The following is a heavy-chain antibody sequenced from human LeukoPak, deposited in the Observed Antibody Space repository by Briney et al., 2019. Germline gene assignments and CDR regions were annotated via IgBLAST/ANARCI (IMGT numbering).Heavy chain of an antibody. CDR1: GFTFSSCG. Sequence: GGSLRLSCAASGFTFSSCGMHWVRQAPGKGLEWVAVISYDGSNKYYADSVKSRFTISRDNSKNTLYLQMNSLRAEDTAVYYCAKDRRVRGVTAFDYWGQGTLVTVSS. CDR3: AKDRRVRGVTAFDY. J-gene: IGHJ4*02. V-gene: IGHV3-30*18. CDR2: ISYDGSNK. D-gene: IGHD3-10*01.